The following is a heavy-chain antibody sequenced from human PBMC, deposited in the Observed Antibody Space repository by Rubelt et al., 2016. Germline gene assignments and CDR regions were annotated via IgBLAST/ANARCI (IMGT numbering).Heavy chain of an antibody. V-gene: IGHV3-30*03. Sequence: QVQLVESGGGVVQPGRSLRLSCAASGFTFSSYGLHWVRQAPGKGLEGVVVISYDGSNKYDADSVKGRFTISRDNSKNTLYLQMNSLRAEDTAVYYCARTVYWGQGTLVTVSS. CDR1: GFTFSSYG. CDR3: ARTVY. CDR2: ISYDGSNK. J-gene: IGHJ4*02.